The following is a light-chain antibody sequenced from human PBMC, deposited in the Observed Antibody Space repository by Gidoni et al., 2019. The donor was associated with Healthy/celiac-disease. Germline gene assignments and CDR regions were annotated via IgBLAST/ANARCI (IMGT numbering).Light chain of an antibody. CDR3: QQANSFPALT. Sequence: DLQMTPSPSSVSASVGDRVTITCRASQGISSWLAWDQQKPGKPPKLLSYAASRVQSGVPSRVRGSGSGTEFTLTISSLQPEEFATYYGQQANSFPALTFGGGTKVEIK. J-gene: IGKJ4*01. CDR1: QGISSW. CDR2: AAS. V-gene: IGKV1-12*01.